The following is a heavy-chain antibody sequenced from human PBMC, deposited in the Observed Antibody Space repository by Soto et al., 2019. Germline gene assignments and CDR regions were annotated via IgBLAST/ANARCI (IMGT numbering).Heavy chain of an antibody. V-gene: IGHV3-7*01. J-gene: IGHJ4*02. CDR2: IIQDGSEK. Sequence: EVQLVESGGGLVQPGGSLRLSCAASGVSFSAFWMSWVRQIPGKGLEWVANIIQDGSEKQYVDSVKGRFTISRDNAKNSLFLQMNSLRAEDSAVYYCARDRGWNIVVIPASFDLWGRGALVSVSS. CDR3: ARDRGWNIVVIPASFDL. D-gene: IGHD2-15*01. CDR1: GVSFSAFW.